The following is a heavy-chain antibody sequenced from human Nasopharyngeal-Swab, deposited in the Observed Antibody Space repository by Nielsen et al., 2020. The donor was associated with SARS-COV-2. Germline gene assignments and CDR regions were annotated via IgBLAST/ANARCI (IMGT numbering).Heavy chain of an antibody. V-gene: IGHV3-21*01. CDR3: ARTRSPYGDYVDFDY. J-gene: IGHJ4*02. Sequence: GESLKISCAASGFTFSSYSMNWVRQAPGKGLEWVSSISSSSSYIYYADSVKGRFTISRDNAKNLLYLQMNSLRAEDTAVYYCARTRSPYGDYVDFDYWGQGTLVTVSS. D-gene: IGHD4-17*01. CDR1: GFTFSSYS. CDR2: ISSSSSYI.